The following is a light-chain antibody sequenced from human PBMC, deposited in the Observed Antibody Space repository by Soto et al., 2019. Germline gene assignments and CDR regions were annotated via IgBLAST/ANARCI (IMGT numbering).Light chain of an antibody. V-gene: IGKV1-5*03. CDR2: KTS. Sequence: DIQLTQFPSTLSASVGDRVTITCRASQSISSWLAWYQQKPGKAPKFLIYKTSNLESGVPSRFSGSGSGTEFTLTISSLQPDDFATYYCQYYNNYCWTFGQGTKVEIK. CDR1: QSISSW. J-gene: IGKJ1*01. CDR3: QYYNNYCWT.